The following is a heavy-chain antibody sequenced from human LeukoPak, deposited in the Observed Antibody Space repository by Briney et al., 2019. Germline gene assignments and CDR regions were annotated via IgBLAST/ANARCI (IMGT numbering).Heavy chain of an antibody. D-gene: IGHD4-17*01. J-gene: IGHJ4*02. CDR2: ISSSSSYI. CDR1: GFALRSYT. CDR3: ARDLRRFGDYTPAYFDY. V-gene: IGHV3-21*01. Sequence: PGGSLRLSCAASGFALRSYTVTWVRQAPGKGLEWVSSISSSSSYIYYADSVKGRFTISRDNAKNSLYLQMNSLRAEDTAVYYCARDLRRFGDYTPAYFDYWGQGTLVTVSS.